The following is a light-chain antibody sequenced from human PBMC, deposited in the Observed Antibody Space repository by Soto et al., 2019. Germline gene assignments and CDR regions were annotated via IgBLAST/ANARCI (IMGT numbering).Light chain of an antibody. CDR3: QKYNSYS. J-gene: IGKJ1*01. V-gene: IGKV1-5*03. CDR1: QTISSW. Sequence: DIQMTQSPSTLSVTVIDIVTVTFLASQTISSWLAWYHQKPGKAPKLLIYKASTLKSGVPSRFSGSGSGTEFTLTISSLKPDDFATYYCQKYNSYSFGQGTKVDIK. CDR2: KAS.